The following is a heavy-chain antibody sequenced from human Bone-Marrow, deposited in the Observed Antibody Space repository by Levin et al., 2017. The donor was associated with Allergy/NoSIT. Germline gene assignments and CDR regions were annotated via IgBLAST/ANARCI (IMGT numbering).Heavy chain of an antibody. J-gene: IGHJ4*02. CDR3: AKVRAIDYSNQFDY. D-gene: IGHD4-11*01. Sequence: LSLTCAASGFTFSSYAMSWVRQAPGKGLEWVSAISGSGGSTYYADSVKGRFTISRDNSKNTLYLQMNSLRAEDTAVYYCAKVRAIDYSNQFDYWGQGTLVTVSS. CDR1: GFTFSSYA. CDR2: ISGSGGST. V-gene: IGHV3-23*01.